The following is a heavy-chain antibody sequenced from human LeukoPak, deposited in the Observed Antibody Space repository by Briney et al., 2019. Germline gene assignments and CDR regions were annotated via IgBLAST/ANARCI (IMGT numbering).Heavy chain of an antibody. CDR3: ARAIWESGSHLDNYYYYMDV. CDR2: IYNSGST. D-gene: IGHD3/OR15-3a*01. V-gene: IGHV4-4*07. J-gene: IGHJ6*03. Sequence: PGGSLRLSCAASGFTFSDYYMSWIRQSAGKGLEWIGRIYNSGSTNYNPSLKSRVTISLDTSKNQFSLRLSSVTAADTAVYYCARAIWESGSHLDNYYYYMDVWGKGTTVTISS. CDR1: GFTFSDYY.